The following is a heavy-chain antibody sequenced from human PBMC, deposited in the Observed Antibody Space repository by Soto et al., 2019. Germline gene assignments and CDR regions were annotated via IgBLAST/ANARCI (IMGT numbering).Heavy chain of an antibody. D-gene: IGHD2-15*01. J-gene: IGHJ6*02. CDR2: IIPIFGTA. Sequence: QVQLVQSGAEVKKPGSSVKVSCKSSGGTFSSYAISWVRQAPGQGLEWMGVIIPIFGTANYAQKCQGRVTITADESTSTAYMELSSLGSEDTAVYYCAILKTGHYDYGMDVWGQGTTVTVSS. CDR3: AILKTGHYDYGMDV. CDR1: GGTFSSYA. V-gene: IGHV1-69*01.